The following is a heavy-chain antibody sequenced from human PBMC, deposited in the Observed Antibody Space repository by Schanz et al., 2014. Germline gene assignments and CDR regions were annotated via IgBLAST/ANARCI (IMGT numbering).Heavy chain of an antibody. D-gene: IGHD3-16*01. J-gene: IGHJ4*02. CDR2: ITNKPNNYNT. CDR3: VRLDVHDY. CDR1: GFNFRNYG. V-gene: IGHV3-72*01. Sequence: VQLVESGGGVVQPGRSLRLSCAASGFNFRNYGMHWVRQAPGKGLEWVGRITNKPNNYNTEYAASVKGRFTISRDDSRNSLYLQMSSLKTEDTAVYYCVRLDVHDYWGQGTLGTVSA.